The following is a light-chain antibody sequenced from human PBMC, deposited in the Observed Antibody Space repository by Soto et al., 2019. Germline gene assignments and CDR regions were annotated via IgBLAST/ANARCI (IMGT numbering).Light chain of an antibody. CDR2: DNY. CDR1: SSNIGKKY. V-gene: IGLV1-51*01. Sequence: QSVLTQPPSVSAAPGQEVTISCSGSSSNIGKKYDSWYQPLPGTATKLLIYDNYKRPYGIHDRFSGSKAGTSATLGITGLQTGDEAVDYCGTDDSSLRGYVVFGGGTKLTVL. J-gene: IGLJ2*01. CDR3: GTDDSSLRGYVV.